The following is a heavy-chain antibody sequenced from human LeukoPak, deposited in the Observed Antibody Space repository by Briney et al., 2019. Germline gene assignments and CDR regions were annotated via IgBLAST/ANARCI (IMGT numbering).Heavy chain of an antibody. Sequence: GGSLRLSCATSGFTFSSYAMSWVRQAPGKGLEWVSAISGSGGSTYYADSVKGRFTISRDNSKNTLYLQMNSLRAEDTAVYYCAKAVYSSGWYDYWGQGTLVTVSS. CDR2: ISGSGGST. V-gene: IGHV3-23*01. D-gene: IGHD6-19*01. CDR3: AKAVYSSGWYDY. CDR1: GFTFSSYA. J-gene: IGHJ4*02.